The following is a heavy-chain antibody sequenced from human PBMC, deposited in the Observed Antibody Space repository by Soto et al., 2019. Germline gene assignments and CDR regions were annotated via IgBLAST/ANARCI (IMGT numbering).Heavy chain of an antibody. Sequence: PGGSLRLSCAASGFTFSSYAMSWVRQAPGKGLEWVSAISGSGGSTYYADSVKGRFTISRDNSKNKLYLQMNSLRAEDTAVYYCAKDGDSYGTVDYWGQGTTVTVSS. CDR3: AKDGDSYGTVDY. V-gene: IGHV3-23*01. CDR1: GFTFSSYA. D-gene: IGHD5-18*01. J-gene: IGHJ4*03. CDR2: ISGSGGST.